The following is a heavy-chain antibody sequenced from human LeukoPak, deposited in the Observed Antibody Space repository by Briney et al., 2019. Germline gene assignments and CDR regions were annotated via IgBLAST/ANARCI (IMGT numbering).Heavy chain of an antibody. J-gene: IGHJ4*02. CDR2: ISVYNGNT. Sequence: ASVKVSCKASGYTFTSYGISWVRQAPGQGLEWMGWISVYNGNTNYAQKFQGRVTMTRDTSISTAYMEVSSLRSDDTAVYYCARSYSYDSSGYYGAKWGQGTLVTVSS. CDR1: GYTFTSYG. D-gene: IGHD3-22*01. CDR3: ARSYSYDSSGYYGAK. V-gene: IGHV1-18*01.